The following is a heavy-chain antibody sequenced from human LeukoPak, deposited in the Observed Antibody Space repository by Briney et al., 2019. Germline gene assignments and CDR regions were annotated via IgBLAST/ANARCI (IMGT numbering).Heavy chain of an antibody. J-gene: IGHJ6*02. CDR1: GFTFSSYA. CDR2: ISGSGGST. CDR3: AKLLTDYSSSWYGNYYYYGMDV. V-gene: IGHV3-23*01. Sequence: SGGSLRLSCAASGFTFSSYAMSWVRQAPGEGLEWVSAISGSGGSTYYADSVKGRFTISRDNSKNTLYLQMNSLRAEDTAVYYCAKLLTDYSSSWYGNYYYYGMDVWGQGTTVTVS. D-gene: IGHD6-13*01.